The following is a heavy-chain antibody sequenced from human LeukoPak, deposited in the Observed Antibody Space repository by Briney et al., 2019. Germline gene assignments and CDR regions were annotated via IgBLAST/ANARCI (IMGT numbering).Heavy chain of an antibody. CDR3: AKEIFVVVTATQDY. CDR1: GFTFSSYA. Sequence: GGSLRLSCAASGFTFSSYAMSWVRQAPGKGLEWVSAISGSGGSTYYADSVKGRFTISRDNSKNTLYLQMSSLRAEDTAVYYCAKEIFVVVTATQDYWGQGTLVTVSS. D-gene: IGHD2-21*02. J-gene: IGHJ4*02. V-gene: IGHV3-23*01. CDR2: ISGSGGST.